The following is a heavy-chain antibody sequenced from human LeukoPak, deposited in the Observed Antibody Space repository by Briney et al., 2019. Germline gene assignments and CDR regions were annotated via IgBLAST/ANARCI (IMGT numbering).Heavy chain of an antibody. CDR2: IYDSGST. Sequence: SETLSLTCTVSGGSISSGGHYWSWFRQHPGKGLEWIGYIYDSGSTYYNPSLKSRVAMSVDTSKNQFSLNLSSVTAADTAVYYCARDARGYTYGSGGTFGYWGQGILVTVSS. CDR1: GGSISSGGHY. D-gene: IGHD5-18*01. CDR3: ARDARGYTYGSGGTFGY. V-gene: IGHV4-31*03. J-gene: IGHJ4*02.